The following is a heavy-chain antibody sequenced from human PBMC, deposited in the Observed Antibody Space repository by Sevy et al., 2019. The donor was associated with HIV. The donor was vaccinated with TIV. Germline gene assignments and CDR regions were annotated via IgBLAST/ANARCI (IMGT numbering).Heavy chain of an antibody. Sequence: GGSLRLSCTASGFTFGDYAMSWFRQAPGKGLEWVGFIRSKTYGGTKEYAATLKGRFTISIDDSKSIAYLQMNSLKTEDTAVYYCSSEGSEGTVVQPDAFDFWGQGTMVTVSS. CDR3: SSEGSEGTVVQPDAFDF. J-gene: IGHJ3*01. D-gene: IGHD2-15*01. CDR2: IRSKTYGGTK. V-gene: IGHV3-49*03. CDR1: GFTFGDYA.